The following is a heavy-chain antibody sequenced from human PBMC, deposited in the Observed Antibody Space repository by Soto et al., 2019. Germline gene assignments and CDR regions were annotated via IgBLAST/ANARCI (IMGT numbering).Heavy chain of an antibody. J-gene: IGHJ6*02. CDR2: IYHSGST. CDR3: ARVTPVTIFGVVIIPDYYYYGMDV. CDR1: GGSISSSNW. V-gene: IGHV4-4*02. D-gene: IGHD3-3*01. Sequence: QVQLQESGPGLVKPSGTLSLTCAVSGGSISSSNWWSWVRQPPGKGLEWIGEIYHSGSTNYNPSLKSRFTISVDKSKNQCSLKLSSVTAADTAVYYCARVTPVTIFGVVIIPDYYYYGMDVWGQGTTVTVSS.